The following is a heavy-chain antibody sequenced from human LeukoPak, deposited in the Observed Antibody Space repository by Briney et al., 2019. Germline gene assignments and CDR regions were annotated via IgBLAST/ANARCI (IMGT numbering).Heavy chain of an antibody. V-gene: IGHV3-66*01. J-gene: IGHJ6*02. D-gene: IGHD1-26*01. CDR2: IYSGGST. CDR3: ARDHIVGATFYYYYGMDV. Sequence: PGGSLGLSCAASGFTVSSNYMSWVRQAPGKGLEWVSVIYSGGSTYYADSVKGRFTISRDNSRNTLYLRMNSLRAEDTAVYYCARDHIVGATFYYYYGMDVWGQGTTVTVSS. CDR1: GFTVSSNY.